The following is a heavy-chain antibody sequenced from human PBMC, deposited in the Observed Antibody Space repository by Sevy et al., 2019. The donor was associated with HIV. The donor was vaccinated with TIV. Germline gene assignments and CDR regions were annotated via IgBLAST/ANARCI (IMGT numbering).Heavy chain of an antibody. CDR1: GYSISSGYY. V-gene: IGHV4-38-2*01. CDR2: IYHRGNT. CDR3: VRGSGGDRLDYYGLDV. D-gene: IGHD2-15*01. J-gene: IGHJ6*02. Sequence: SETLSLTCVVSGYSISSGYYWGWVRQPPGKGLQWIGNIYHRGNTYYNPSLQSRATLSVETSKNQFSLKMTSVTATDTAVYYCVRGSGGDRLDYYGLDVCGQGTTVTVSS.